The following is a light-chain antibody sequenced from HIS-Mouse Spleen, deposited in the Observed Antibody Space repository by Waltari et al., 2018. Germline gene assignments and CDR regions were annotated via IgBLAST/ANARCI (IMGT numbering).Light chain of an antibody. CDR3: CSYAGSSTVV. CDR1: SSDVGSYNL. CDR2: DGS. Sequence: QSALTQPASVSGSPGQSITISCTGTSSDVGSYNLVSWYQQHPGKAPNLMIYDGSKRPSGVSMRFAGSKSGSTASLTISGLQAEDEADYYCCSYAGSSTVVFGGGTKLTVL. V-gene: IGLV2-23*01. J-gene: IGLJ2*01.